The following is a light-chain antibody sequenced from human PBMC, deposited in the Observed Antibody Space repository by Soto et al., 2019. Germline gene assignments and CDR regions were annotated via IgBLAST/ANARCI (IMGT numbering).Light chain of an antibody. J-gene: IGKJ1*01. CDR3: QQYGSSPT. CDR1: QSVRSSF. CDR2: GAS. V-gene: IGKV3-20*01. Sequence: EIVLTQSPGTLSLSPGERATLSCRASQSVRSSFLAWYQQKPGQAPRLLIYGASTRATGIPDSFSGSGSGTDFTLTISRLEPEDFAVYYCQQYGSSPTFGQGTKVEIK.